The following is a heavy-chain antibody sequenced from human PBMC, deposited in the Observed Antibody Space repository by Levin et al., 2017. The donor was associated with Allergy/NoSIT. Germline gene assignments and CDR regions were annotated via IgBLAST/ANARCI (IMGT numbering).Heavy chain of an antibody. Sequence: SQTLSLTCTVSGGSVSTAVYSWSWIRQSPGKELEWIGYISYSGSTKYNPSLKSRVTISVDTSKNKFSLKLSSVTAADTAVYYWARDRGIAALGVWGQGTLVTVSS. J-gene: IGHJ4*02. CDR3: ARDRGIAALGV. V-gene: IGHV4-61*08. CDR1: GGSVSTAVYS. D-gene: IGHD6-13*01. CDR2: ISYSGST.